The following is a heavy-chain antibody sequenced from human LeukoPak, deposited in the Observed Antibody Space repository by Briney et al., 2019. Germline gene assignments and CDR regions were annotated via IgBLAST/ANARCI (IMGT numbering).Heavy chain of an antibody. CDR2: IYTSGST. D-gene: IGHD3-3*01. J-gene: IGHJ6*03. CDR1: AGSISSYY. V-gene: IGHV4-4*07. CDR3: ARGPYYDFWSGSPGYYYYMDV. Sequence: SETLSLTCTGSAGSISSYYWSWIRQPAGKGLEWIGRIYTSGSTNYNPSLKSRVTISVDKSKNQFSLKLSSVTAADAAVYYCARGPYYDFWSGSPGYYYYMDVWGKGTTVTVSS.